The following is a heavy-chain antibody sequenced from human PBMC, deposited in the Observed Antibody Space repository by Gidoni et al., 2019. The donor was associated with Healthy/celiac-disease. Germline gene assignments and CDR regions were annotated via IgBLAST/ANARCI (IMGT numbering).Heavy chain of an antibody. CDR1: GFTLSSYG. J-gene: IGHJ4*02. CDR3: AKEYPAGPAVY. D-gene: IGHD2-2*01. V-gene: IGHV3-30*18. CDR2: ISYDGSNK. Sequence: QVQLVESGGGLVQPGRSLRLSCAASGFTLSSYGMHWVRQSPGKGLEWVAVISYDGSNKYYADSVKGRFTISRDNSKNTLYLQMNSLRAEDTAVYYCAKEYPAGPAVYWGQGTLVTVSS.